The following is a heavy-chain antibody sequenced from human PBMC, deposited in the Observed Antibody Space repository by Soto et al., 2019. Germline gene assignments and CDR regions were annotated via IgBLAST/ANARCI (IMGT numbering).Heavy chain of an antibody. V-gene: IGHV3-48*01. D-gene: IGHD1-20*01. CDR2: ISSSSSTI. CDR3: ARDTSITGTTGWFEP. Sequence: EVQLVESGGGLVQPGGSLRLSCAASGFTFSSYSMNWVRQAPGKGLEWVSYISSSSSTIYYADSVKGRFTISRDNAKNSLYLQRNSLRAEDTAVYYCARDTSITGTTGWFEPWGQGTLVIVS. J-gene: IGHJ5*02. CDR1: GFTFSSYS.